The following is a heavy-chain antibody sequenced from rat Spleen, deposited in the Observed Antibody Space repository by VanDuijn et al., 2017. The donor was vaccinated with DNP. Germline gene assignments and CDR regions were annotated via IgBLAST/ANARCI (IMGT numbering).Heavy chain of an antibody. J-gene: IGHJ4*01. Sequence: QVQLKESGPGLVRPSQTLSLTCTVSGFSLTSYNVHWVRQPTGKGLEWMGIIWTGGSTDYNSALKSRLSISWDTSKSQVFLKMNSLQTEDIATYYCARGSYEGAMDAWGQGTSVTVSS. CDR2: IWTGGST. CDR3: ARGSYEGAMDA. CDR1: GFSLTSYN. V-gene: IGHV2-30*01. D-gene: IGHD1-3*01.